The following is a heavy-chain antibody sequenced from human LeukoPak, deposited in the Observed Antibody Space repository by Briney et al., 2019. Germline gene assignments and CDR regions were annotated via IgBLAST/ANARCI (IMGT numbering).Heavy chain of an antibody. CDR2: ISGSGGST. CDR1: GFTFSTYA. D-gene: IGHD4-23*01. CDR3: AKRLWASVASPTDY. Sequence: GGSLRLSCAASGFTFSTYAMSWVRQAPGKGLEWVSAISGSGGSTYYADSVKGRFNISRDNSKNTLYLQMNSLRAEDTAVYSCAKRLWASVASPTDYWGQGTLVTVSS. J-gene: IGHJ4*02. V-gene: IGHV3-23*01.